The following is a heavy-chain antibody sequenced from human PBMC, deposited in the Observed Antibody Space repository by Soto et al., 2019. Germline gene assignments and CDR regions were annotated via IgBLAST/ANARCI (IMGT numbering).Heavy chain of an antibody. CDR1: GFSLSTSGVG. CDR2: IHSDDTK. CDR3: AHKGYADYPIDY. D-gene: IGHD4-17*01. J-gene: IGHJ4*02. V-gene: IGHV2-5*02. Sequence: QITLKESGPTLVKPTPTLTLTCTFSGFSLSTSGVGVGWIRQPPGKALEWLAVIHSDDTKHYIPSLKSRLTLTKHTSKNQVVHTMTNMDTVDTAPYYCAHKGYADYPIDYWGQGTLVTVSS.